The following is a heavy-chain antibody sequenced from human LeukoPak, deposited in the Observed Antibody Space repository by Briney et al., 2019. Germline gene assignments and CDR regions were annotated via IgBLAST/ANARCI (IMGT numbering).Heavy chain of an antibody. D-gene: IGHD4-17*01. Sequence: GGSLRLSCAASGFTFSSYAMSWVRQAPGKGLEWVSAISGSGGSTYYADSVKGRFTISRDNAKNSLYLQMNSLRDEDTAVYYCARDLYFGDYGCYFDYWGQGTLVTVSS. CDR3: ARDLYFGDYGCYFDY. CDR2: ISGSGGST. V-gene: IGHV3-23*01. J-gene: IGHJ4*02. CDR1: GFTFSSYA.